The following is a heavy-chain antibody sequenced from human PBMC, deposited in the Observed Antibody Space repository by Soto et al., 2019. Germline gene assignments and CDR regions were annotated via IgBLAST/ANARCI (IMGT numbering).Heavy chain of an antibody. CDR3: AKFLESSGWYYYYYGMDV. V-gene: IGHV3-30*18. D-gene: IGHD6-19*01. J-gene: IGHJ6*02. Sequence: GGSLRLYCAASGFTFSSYGMHWVRQAPGKGLEWVAVISYDGSNKYYADSVKGRFTISRDNSKNTLYLQMNSLRAEDTAVYYCAKFLESSGWYYYYYGMDVWGQGTTVTVYS. CDR1: GFTFSSYG. CDR2: ISYDGSNK.